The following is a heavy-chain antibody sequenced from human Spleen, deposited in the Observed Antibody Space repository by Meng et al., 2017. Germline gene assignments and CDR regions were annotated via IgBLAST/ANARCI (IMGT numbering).Heavy chain of an antibody. Sequence: ASVKVSCKASGYTFTSYYMHWVRQAPGQGLEWMGIINPSGGSTSYAQKFQGRVTMTRGTPTSTVYMELSSLRSEDTAVYYCARGMYYYDSSGYYPDAFDIWGQGTMVTVSS. D-gene: IGHD3-22*01. CDR1: GYTFTSYY. J-gene: IGHJ3*02. V-gene: IGHV1-46*01. CDR3: ARGMYYYDSSGYYPDAFDI. CDR2: INPSGGST.